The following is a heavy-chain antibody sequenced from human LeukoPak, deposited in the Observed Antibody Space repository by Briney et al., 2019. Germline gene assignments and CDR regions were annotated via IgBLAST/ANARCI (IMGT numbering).Heavy chain of an antibody. CDR1: GFTFSSYG. CDR2: IWYDGSNK. Sequence: PGGSLRLSCAASGFTFSSYGMHWVRQAPGKGLEWVAVIWYDGSNKYYADSVKGRFTISRDTSKNTLYLQMNSLRAEDTAVYYCARAPFRYSSGWYTFGYWGQGSLVTVSS. D-gene: IGHD6-19*01. CDR3: ARAPFRYSSGWYTFGY. J-gene: IGHJ4*02. V-gene: IGHV3-33*08.